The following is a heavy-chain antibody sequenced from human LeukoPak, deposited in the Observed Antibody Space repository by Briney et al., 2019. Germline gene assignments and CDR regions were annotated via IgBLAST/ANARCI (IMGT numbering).Heavy chain of an antibody. Sequence: SQTLSLTCTVSGGSISSGDYYWSWIRQPPGKGLEWIGSIFHSGITYYNPSLRSRITISVDTSKNQFSLRLNSVTAADTAVYYCARRISTRRGETCSSTSCYFDYWGQGTLVTVSS. CDR1: GGSISSGDYY. CDR3: ARRISTRRGETCSSTSCYFDY. J-gene: IGHJ4*02. V-gene: IGHV4-30-4*08. CDR2: IFHSGIT. D-gene: IGHD2-2*01.